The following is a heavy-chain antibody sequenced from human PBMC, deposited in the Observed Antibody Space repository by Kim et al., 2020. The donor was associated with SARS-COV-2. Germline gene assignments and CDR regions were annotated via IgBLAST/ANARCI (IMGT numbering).Heavy chain of an antibody. CDR1: GYTFTSYY. J-gene: IGHJ6*02. V-gene: IGHV1-46*01. CDR2: INPSGGST. D-gene: IGHD3-10*01. CDR3: ARLGEEFGELSGMDV. Sequence: ASVKVSCKASGYTFTSYYMHWVRQAPGQGLEWMGIINPSGGSTSYAQKFQGRVTMTRDTSTSTVYMELSSLRSEDTAVYYCARLGEEFGELSGMDVWGQGTTVTVSS.